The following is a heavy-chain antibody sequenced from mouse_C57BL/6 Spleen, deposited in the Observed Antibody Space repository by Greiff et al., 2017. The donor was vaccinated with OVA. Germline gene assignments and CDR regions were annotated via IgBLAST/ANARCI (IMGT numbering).Heavy chain of an antibody. Sequence: VQLQESGAELARPGASVKLSCKASGYTFTSYGISWVKQRTGQGLEWIGEIYPRSGNTYYNEKFKGKATLTADKSSSTAYMELRSLTSEDSAVYFCARGGLYAMDYRGQGTSVTVSS. J-gene: IGHJ4*01. D-gene: IGHD1-1*02. V-gene: IGHV1-81*01. CDR3: ARGGLYAMDY. CDR1: GYTFTSYG. CDR2: IYPRSGNT.